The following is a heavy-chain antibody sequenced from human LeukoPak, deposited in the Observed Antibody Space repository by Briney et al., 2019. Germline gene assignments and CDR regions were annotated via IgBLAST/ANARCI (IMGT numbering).Heavy chain of an antibody. CDR3: ARSYDSSGRRIPFDP. Sequence: SETLSLTCAVSGGSISSSNWWSWVRQPPGKGLEWIGYIYYSGSTYYNPSLKSRVTISVDTSKNQFSLKLSSVTAADTAVYYCARSYDSSGRRIPFDPWGQGTLVTVSS. D-gene: IGHD3-22*01. CDR1: GGSISSSNW. CDR2: IYYSGST. J-gene: IGHJ5*02. V-gene: IGHV4-4*02.